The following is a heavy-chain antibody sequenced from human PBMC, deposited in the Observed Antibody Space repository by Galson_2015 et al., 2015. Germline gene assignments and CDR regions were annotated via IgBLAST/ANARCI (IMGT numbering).Heavy chain of an antibody. CDR3: VREGREFFFN. V-gene: IGHV1-3*04. CDR2: VNTGYGHT. CDR1: GYTFTSYP. J-gene: IGHJ4*02. Sequence: SVKVSCKASGYTFTSYPMHWVRQAPGQRPQWLGWVNTGYGHTEYSQKFQGRVAMTRDTSASTVYMELSGLRSEDTAVYYCVREGREFFFNWGQGTLVTVSS. D-gene: IGHD3-10*01.